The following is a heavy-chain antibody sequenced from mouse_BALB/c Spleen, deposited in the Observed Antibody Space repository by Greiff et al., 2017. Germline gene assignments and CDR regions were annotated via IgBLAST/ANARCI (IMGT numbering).Heavy chain of an antibody. CDR2: ISYSGST. V-gene: IGHV3-2*02. J-gene: IGHJ3*01. CDR1: GYSITSDYA. CDR3: ARLDFRGAWFAY. Sequence: EVKVEESGPGLVKPSQSLSLTCTVTGYSITSDYAWNWIRQFPGNKLEWMGYISYSGSTSYNPSLKSRISITRDTSKNQFFLQLNSVTTEDTATYYCARLDFRGAWFAYWGQGTLVTVSA.